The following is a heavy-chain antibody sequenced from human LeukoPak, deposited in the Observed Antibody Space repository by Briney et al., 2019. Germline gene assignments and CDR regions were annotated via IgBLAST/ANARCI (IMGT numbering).Heavy chain of an antibody. D-gene: IGHD2-8*02. CDR1: GFTFRNYG. V-gene: IGHV3-30*02. CDR2: IWSDGNNR. CDR3: AKDPGASVSGFHMDV. J-gene: IGHJ6*03. Sequence: GGSLRLSCAASGFTFRNYGMHWGRQATDKGLEWVSFIWSDGNNRFYADSVKGRFTISRDNSKNMLYLQMDTLRSEDTALYYCAKDPGASVSGFHMDVWGKGTSVIVSS.